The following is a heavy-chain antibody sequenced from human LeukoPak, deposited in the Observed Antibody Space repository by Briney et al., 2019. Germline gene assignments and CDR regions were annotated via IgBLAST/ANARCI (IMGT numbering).Heavy chain of an antibody. V-gene: IGHV3-30*04. CDR1: GFTFSSFA. CDR3: ARDLGTTVVTLFDY. Sequence: GGSLRLSCAASGFTFSSFARHWVRQAPGKGLEWVAVISYDGSNKYYADSVKGRFTISRDNSKNTLYLQMNSLRAEDTAVYYCARDLGTTVVTLFDYWGQGTLVTVSS. D-gene: IGHD4-23*01. CDR2: ISYDGSNK. J-gene: IGHJ4*02.